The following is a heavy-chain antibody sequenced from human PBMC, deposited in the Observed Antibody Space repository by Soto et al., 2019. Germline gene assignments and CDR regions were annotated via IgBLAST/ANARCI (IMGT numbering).Heavy chain of an antibody. V-gene: IGHV3-15*07. CDR2: IKSKTDGGTT. D-gene: IGHD3-10*01. CDR3: TTGFRCARGYYYYGMDV. Sequence: PGGSLRLSCAASGFTFSNAWMNWVRQAPGKGLEWVGRIKSKTDGGTTDYAAPVKGRFTISRDDSKNTLYLQMNSLKTEDTAVYYCTTGFRCARGYYYYGMDVWGQGTTVTVSS. J-gene: IGHJ6*02. CDR1: GFTFSNAW.